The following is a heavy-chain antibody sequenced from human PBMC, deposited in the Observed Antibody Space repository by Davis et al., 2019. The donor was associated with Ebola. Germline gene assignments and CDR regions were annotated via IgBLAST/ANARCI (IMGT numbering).Heavy chain of an antibody. CDR1: GYPFTSSG. CDR2: ISPHNGNT. Sequence: AASVKVSCKASGYPFTSSGVTWVRQAPGQGLQWMGWISPHNGNTNYAQKFQGRVTLTTDTSTSTACMELRSLRSDDTAMYYCAVDFCSGGSCYGGDVWGKGTTVTVAS. V-gene: IGHV1-18*04. J-gene: IGHJ6*04. D-gene: IGHD2-15*01. CDR3: AVDFCSGGSCYGGDV.